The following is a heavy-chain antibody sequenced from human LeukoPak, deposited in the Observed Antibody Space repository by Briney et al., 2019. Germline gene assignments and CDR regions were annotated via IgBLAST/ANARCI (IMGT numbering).Heavy chain of an antibody. CDR3: ARGSSPITMIVVVTFDY. CDR2: IYYSGST. D-gene: IGHD3-22*01. J-gene: IGHJ4*02. Sequence: SQTLSLTCTVSGGSISSGGYYWSWIRPHPGKGLEWIGYIYYSGSTYYNPSLKSRVTISVDTSKNQFSLKLSSVTAADTAVYYCARGSSPITMIVVVTFDYWGQGTLVTVSS. V-gene: IGHV4-31*03. CDR1: GGSISSGGYY.